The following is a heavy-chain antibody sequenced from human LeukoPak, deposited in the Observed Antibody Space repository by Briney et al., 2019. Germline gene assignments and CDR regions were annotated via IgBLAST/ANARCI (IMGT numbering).Heavy chain of an antibody. V-gene: IGHV3-13*05. CDR1: GFTFSSYD. D-gene: IGHD6-19*01. J-gene: IGHJ6*04. Sequence: GGSLRLSCAASGFTFSSYDMHWVRQATGKGLEWVSAIGTAGDPYYPGSVKGRFTISRENAKNSLYLQMNSLRAGDTAVYYCARSSGWYGYCYYGMDVWGKGTTVTVSS. CDR2: IGTAGDP. CDR3: ARSSGWYGYCYYGMDV.